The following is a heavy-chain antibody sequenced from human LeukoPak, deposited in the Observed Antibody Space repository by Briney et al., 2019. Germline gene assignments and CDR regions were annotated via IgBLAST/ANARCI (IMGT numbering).Heavy chain of an antibody. CDR2: IYYSGAT. D-gene: IGHD2-15*01. CDR3: ARMSCSGGSCHGYYYGMDV. V-gene: IGHV4-39*01. CDR1: GGSISIISYY. J-gene: IGHJ6*02. Sequence: PSETLSLTCTVSGGSISIISYYWGWIRQPPGKGLEWIGSIYYSGATYYNPSLKGRLTISVDTSQTQFSLKLSSVTAADTAVYYCARMSCSGGSCHGYYYGMDVWGQGTTVTVSS.